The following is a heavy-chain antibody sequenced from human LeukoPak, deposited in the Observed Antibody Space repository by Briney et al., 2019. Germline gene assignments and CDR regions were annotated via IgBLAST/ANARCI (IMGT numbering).Heavy chain of an antibody. D-gene: IGHD5-18*01. Sequence: SETLSLPCTVSGGSISSHYWSWIRQPPGKGLEWIGYIYYSGSTNYNPSLKSRVTISVDTSKNQFSLKLSSVTAADTAVYYCARVSMVTRYYYYYMDVWGKGTTVTVSS. CDR2: IYYSGST. CDR3: ARVSMVTRYYYYYMDV. CDR1: GGSISSHY. V-gene: IGHV4-59*11. J-gene: IGHJ6*03.